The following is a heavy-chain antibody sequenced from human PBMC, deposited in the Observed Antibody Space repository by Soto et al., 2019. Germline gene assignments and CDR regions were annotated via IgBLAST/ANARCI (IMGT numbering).Heavy chain of an antibody. CDR3: ARGPRRYCSSTSCYSSHGMDV. D-gene: IGHD2-2*01. CDR1: GGSISSGDYY. Sequence: PSETLSLTCTVSGGSISSGDYYWSCIRQPPGKGLEWIGYIYYSGSTYYNPSLKSRVTISVDTSKNRFSLKLSSVTAADTAVYYCARGPRRYCSSTSCYSSHGMDVWGQGTTVTVSS. J-gene: IGHJ6*02. CDR2: IYYSGST. V-gene: IGHV4-30-4*01.